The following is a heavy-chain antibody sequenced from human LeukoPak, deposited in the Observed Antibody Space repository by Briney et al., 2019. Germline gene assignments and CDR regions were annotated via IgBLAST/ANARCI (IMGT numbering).Heavy chain of an antibody. CDR2: ISWNSGSI. J-gene: IGHJ1*01. CDR1: GFTFDDYA. D-gene: IGHD4-11*01. CDR3: ATYSTRNAREFQS. V-gene: IGHV3-9*01. Sequence: GGSLRLSCAASGFTFDDYAMHWVRQAPGKGLEWVSGISWNSGSIGYADSVKGRFTISRDNAKNSLYLQMNSLRVEDTAVYYCATYSTRNAREFQSWGQGTLVTVSS.